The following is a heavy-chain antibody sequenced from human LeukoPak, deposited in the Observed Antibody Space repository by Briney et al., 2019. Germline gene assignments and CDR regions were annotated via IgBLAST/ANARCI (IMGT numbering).Heavy chain of an antibody. J-gene: IGHJ4*02. V-gene: IGHV1-69*06. Sequence: SVKVSCKASGGTFSSYIINWVRQAPGQGLECIGVIIPIFGTAHYAQKFQGRVTITADKSTGTVYMELSSLRSEDTAVYYCVGHSSGSKDYWGQGTLVTVSS. CDR2: IIPIFGTA. CDR3: VGHSSGSKDY. D-gene: IGHD3-22*01. CDR1: GGTFSSYI.